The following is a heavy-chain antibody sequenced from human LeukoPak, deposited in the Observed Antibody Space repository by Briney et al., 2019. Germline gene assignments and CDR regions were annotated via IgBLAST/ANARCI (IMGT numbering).Heavy chain of an antibody. D-gene: IGHD1-7*01. Sequence: SETLSLTCTVSGGSISSSSYYWGWIRQPPGKGLEWLGSIYYSGSTYYNPSLKSRVTISVDTSKNQFSLKLSSVTAADTAVYYCARCGTGNYHYDYWGQGTLVTVSS. CDR1: GGSISSSSYY. V-gene: IGHV4-39*01. CDR2: IYYSGST. J-gene: IGHJ4*02. CDR3: ARCGTGNYHYDY.